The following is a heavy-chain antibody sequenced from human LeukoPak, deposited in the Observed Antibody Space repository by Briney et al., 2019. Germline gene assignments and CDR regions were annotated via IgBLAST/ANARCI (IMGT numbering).Heavy chain of an antibody. Sequence: PGGSLRLSCAASGFTFSSYDMSWVRQAPGKGLEWVSVIYSGGSTYYADSVKGRFTISRDNSKNTLYLQMNSLRAEDTAVYYCARVSGSYVWDYWGQGTLVTVSS. D-gene: IGHD1-26*01. CDR3: ARVSGSYVWDY. CDR2: IYSGGST. J-gene: IGHJ4*02. V-gene: IGHV3-66*01. CDR1: GFTFSSYD.